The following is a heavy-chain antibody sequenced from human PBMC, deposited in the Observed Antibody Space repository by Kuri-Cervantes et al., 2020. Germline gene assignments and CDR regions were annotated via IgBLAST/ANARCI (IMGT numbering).Heavy chain of an antibody. J-gene: IGHJ4*02. CDR1: GFTFSGSA. Sequence: GESLKISCAASGFTFSGSAIHWVRQASGKGLEWVGRIRSKANSYATASAASVKGRFTFSRDDSKTTAYLQMDSLKTEDTAVYYCTSQYSSGFDYWGQGTLATVSS. V-gene: IGHV3-73*01. CDR3: TSQYSSGFDY. D-gene: IGHD6-19*01. CDR2: IRSKANSYAT.